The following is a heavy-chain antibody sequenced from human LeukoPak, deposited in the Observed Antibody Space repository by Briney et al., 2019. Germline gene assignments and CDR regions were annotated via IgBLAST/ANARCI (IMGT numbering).Heavy chain of an antibody. CDR1: GFTFSSFA. CDR2: ISGSGGST. D-gene: IGHD4-11*01. J-gene: IGHJ4*02. CDR3: AKDPGRSNYFFDY. V-gene: IGHV3-23*01. Sequence: GGSLRLSCAASGFTFSSFAMRWVRQAPGKGLEWVSAISGSGGSTYYADSVKGRFTISRDNSKNTLYLQMNSLRAEDTAVYYCAKDPGRSNYFFDYWGQGTLVTVSS.